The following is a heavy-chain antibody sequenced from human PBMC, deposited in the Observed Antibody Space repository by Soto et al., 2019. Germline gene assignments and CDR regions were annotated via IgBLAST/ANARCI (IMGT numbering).Heavy chain of an antibody. CDR1: GVSISNSDYY. J-gene: IGHJ5*02. CDR3: VIADGGNWFHH. CDR2: IYYNGDT. V-gene: IGHV4-30-4*01. Sequence: QVQLQESGPGLVKPSQTLSLTCSVSGVSISNSDYYWSWIRQPPGKGLEWIAYIYYNGDTFYNPPLKSRVTLSVDTYKHLFSLNLTSVTATKTAVYYCVIADGGNWFHHWGQGTLVTVSS.